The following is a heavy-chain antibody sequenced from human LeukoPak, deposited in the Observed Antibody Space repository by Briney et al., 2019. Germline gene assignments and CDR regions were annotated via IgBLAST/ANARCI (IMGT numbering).Heavy chain of an antibody. CDR3: ARDRGTATIDY. CDR1: GGSISSSSYY. CDR2: IYNSGST. D-gene: IGHD5-24*01. Sequence: KPSETLSLTCTVSGGSISSSSYYWSWIRQPSGKGLEWIGSIYNSGSTNYNPSLKSRVTISVDKSKNQFSLKLSSVTAADTAVYYCARDRGTATIDYWGQGTLVTVSS. V-gene: IGHV4-61*01. J-gene: IGHJ4*02.